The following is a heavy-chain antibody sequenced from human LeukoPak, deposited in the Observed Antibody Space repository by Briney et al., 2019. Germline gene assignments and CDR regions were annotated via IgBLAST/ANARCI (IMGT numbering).Heavy chain of an antibody. Sequence: KPSETLSLTCTVSGGSITSHYWSWIRQPPGKGLEWIGYIYYSGNTNYNPSLKSRVTISVDTSKNRFSLSLTSVTAADTAVYYCARDPGENYPYNWFDPWGQGTLVTVSS. CDR3: ARDPGENYPYNWFDP. CDR1: GGSITSHY. J-gene: IGHJ5*02. CDR2: IYYSGNT. V-gene: IGHV4-59*11. D-gene: IGHD5-24*01.